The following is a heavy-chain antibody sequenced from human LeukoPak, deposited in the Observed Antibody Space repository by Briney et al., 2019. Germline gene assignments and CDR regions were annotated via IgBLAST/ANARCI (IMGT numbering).Heavy chain of an antibody. CDR2: MTGSGSIT. J-gene: IGHJ3*02. CDR3: AKGPWDLPHAFDI. V-gene: IGHV3-23*01. D-gene: IGHD1-26*01. Sequence: GGSLRLSCAASGFTFSSYAMSWVRQAPGKGLECVSTMTGSGSITRYADSVKGRFIISRDNSKNTLYLQMNSLRAEDTAIYYCAKGPWDLPHAFDIWGLGTMVTVSS. CDR1: GFTFSSYA.